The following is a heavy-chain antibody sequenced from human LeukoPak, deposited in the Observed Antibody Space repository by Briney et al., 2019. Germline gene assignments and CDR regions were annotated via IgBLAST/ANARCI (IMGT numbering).Heavy chain of an antibody. CDR1: GYTFSGYA. J-gene: IGHJ6*02. D-gene: IGHD3-22*01. CDR3: ASMMDDSSGYPPYYGMDV. Sequence: APVKVSCKASGYTFSGYAIHWVRQAPGQRFEWMGWINAGNGHTKYSQKFQGRVTITRDTSASTAYMELSSLRSEDTAVYYCASMMDDSSGYPPYYGMDVWGQGTTVTVSS. CDR2: INAGNGHT. V-gene: IGHV1-3*01.